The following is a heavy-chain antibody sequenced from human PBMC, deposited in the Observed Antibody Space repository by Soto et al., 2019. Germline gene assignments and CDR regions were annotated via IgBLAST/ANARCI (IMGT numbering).Heavy chain of an antibody. V-gene: IGHV3-23*01. CDR1: GFTFSSYA. CDR3: AKVGWSPVNAFDI. CDR2: VSPSGTNT. J-gene: IGHJ3*02. D-gene: IGHD4-17*01. Sequence: GGSLRLSCAVSGFTFSSYAMSWVRQAPGKGPEWVSAVSPSGTNTYYADSVKGRFTISRDNSKNTLYLQMTSLRADDTAVYFCAKVGWSPVNAFDIWGQGTMVTVSS.